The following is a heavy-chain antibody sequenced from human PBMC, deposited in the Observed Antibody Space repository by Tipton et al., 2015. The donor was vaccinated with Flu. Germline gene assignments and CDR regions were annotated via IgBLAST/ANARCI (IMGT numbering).Heavy chain of an antibody. V-gene: IGHV3-9*01. J-gene: IGHJ6*02. CDR1: GFTFNDYT. CDR2: INWVSSAL. CDR3: ASGYYYNGMDV. Sequence: CAASGFTFNDYTMHWVRQAPGKGLEWVSSINWVSSALDYADSVKGRFTISRDNAKNTLYLQMNSLRAEDTAVYFCASGYYYNGMDVWGQGTTVTVSS.